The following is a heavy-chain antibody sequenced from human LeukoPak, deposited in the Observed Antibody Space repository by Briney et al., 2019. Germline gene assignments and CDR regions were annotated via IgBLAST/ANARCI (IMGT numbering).Heavy chain of an antibody. V-gene: IGHV1-2*02. Sequence: GASVKVSCKASGYTFTGYYIHWVRQAPGQGLEWMGWINGKSGDTNYAQRFQGRVTLTRDTSISTAYMELERLSSDDTAVYYCAREIVVVVTAAQPYNVDVWGQGTTVIVSS. CDR2: INGKSGDT. J-gene: IGHJ6*02. CDR3: AREIVVVVTAAQPYNVDV. CDR1: GYTFTGYY. D-gene: IGHD2-15*01.